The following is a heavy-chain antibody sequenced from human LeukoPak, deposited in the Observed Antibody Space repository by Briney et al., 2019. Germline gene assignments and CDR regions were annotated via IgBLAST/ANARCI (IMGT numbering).Heavy chain of an antibody. CDR3: ARGDYGDYQGHDAFDI. CDR1: GYTFTSYG. J-gene: IGHJ3*02. D-gene: IGHD4-17*01. Sequence: GASVKVSCKASGYTFTSYGISWVRQAPGQGLEWMGWISAYNGNTNYAQKLQGRVTMTTDTSTSTAYMELRSLRSDDTAVYYCARGDYGDYQGHDAFDIWGQGTMVTVSS. CDR2: ISAYNGNT. V-gene: IGHV1-18*01.